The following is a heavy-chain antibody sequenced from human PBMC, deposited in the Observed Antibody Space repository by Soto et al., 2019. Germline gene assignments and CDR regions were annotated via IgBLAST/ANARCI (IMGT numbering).Heavy chain of an antibody. J-gene: IGHJ6*02. Sequence: PGESLKISCKGSGYSFTSYWIGWVRQMPGKGLEWMGIIYPGDSDTRYSPSFQGQVTISADKSISTAYLQWSSLKASDTAMYYCREPAPAGKNSSGVTVWGQGTTVTGSS. CDR1: GYSFTSYW. V-gene: IGHV5-51*01. D-gene: IGHD2-21*02. CDR2: IYPGDSDT. CDR3: REPAPAGKNSSGVTV.